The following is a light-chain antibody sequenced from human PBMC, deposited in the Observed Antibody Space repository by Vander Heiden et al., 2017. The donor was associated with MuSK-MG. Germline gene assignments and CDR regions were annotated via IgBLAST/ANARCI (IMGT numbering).Light chain of an antibody. J-gene: IGKJ1*01. V-gene: IGKV1-39*01. CDR3: QQTDSNPLWT. Sequence: DIQMTQSPSSLSASVGDGVTITCRASQSISSYLNWYQQKPGKAPKLLIYAASSLQSGVPSRFSGSGYGTDFTLTISSRQLEDFAAYYCQQTDSNPLWTFGQGTKVEIK. CDR2: AAS. CDR1: QSISSY.